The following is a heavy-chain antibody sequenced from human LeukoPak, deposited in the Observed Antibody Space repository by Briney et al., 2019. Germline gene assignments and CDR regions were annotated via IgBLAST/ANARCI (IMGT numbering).Heavy chain of an antibody. D-gene: IGHD5-24*01. Sequence: GGSLRLSCAASGFTFSSYSMSWVRQAPGKGLEWVSSIKSSGSSTYYGDAVKGRFTISRDNSENTLYLQMNSLRAEDTALYYCAKDRREGYPRDSFDVWGQGTAVTASS. V-gene: IGHV3-23*01. CDR1: GFTFSSYS. CDR2: IKSSGSST. CDR3: AKDRREGYPRDSFDV. J-gene: IGHJ3*01.